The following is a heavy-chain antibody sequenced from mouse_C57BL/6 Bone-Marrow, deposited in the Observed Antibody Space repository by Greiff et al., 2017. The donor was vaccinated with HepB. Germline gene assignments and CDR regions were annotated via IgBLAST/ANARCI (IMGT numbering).Heavy chain of an antibody. CDR2: IDPSDSET. Sequence: QVQLQQPGAELVRPGSSVKLSCKASGYTFTSYWMHWVKQRPIQGLEWIGNIDPSDSETHYNQKFKDKATLTVDNSSSTAYMQLSSLTSEDSAVYYCARIAQATGAMDYWGQGTSVTVSS. J-gene: IGHJ4*01. CDR3: ARIAQATGAMDY. V-gene: IGHV1-52*01. CDR1: GYTFTSYW. D-gene: IGHD3-2*02.